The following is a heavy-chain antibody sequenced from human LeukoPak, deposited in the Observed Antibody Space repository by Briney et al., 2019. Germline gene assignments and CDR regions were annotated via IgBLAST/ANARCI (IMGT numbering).Heavy chain of an antibody. CDR1: GGSISSSNW. CDR3: AKEHSSGWYGLDY. V-gene: IGHV4-4*02. D-gene: IGHD6-19*01. CDR2: IYHSGGT. Sequence: SETLSLTCAVSGGSISSSNWWSWVRQPPGKGLEWIGEIYHSGGTNYNPSLKSRVTISVDKSKNQFSLKLSSVTAADTAVYYCAKEHSSGWYGLDYWGQGTLVTVSS. J-gene: IGHJ4*02.